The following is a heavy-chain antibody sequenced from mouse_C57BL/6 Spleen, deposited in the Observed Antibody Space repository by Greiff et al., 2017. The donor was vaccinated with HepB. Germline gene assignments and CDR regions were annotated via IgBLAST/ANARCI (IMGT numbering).Heavy chain of an antibody. Sequence: QVQLQQPGAELVRPGTSVKLSCKASGYTFTSYWMHWVKQRPGQGLEWIGVIDPSDSYTNYNQKFKGKATLTVDTSSSTAYMQLSSLTSEDSAVYYCAKGNYSNLYAMDYWGQGTSVTVSS. V-gene: IGHV1-59*01. CDR3: AKGNYSNLYAMDY. D-gene: IGHD2-5*01. CDR2: IDPSDSYT. CDR1: GYTFTSYW. J-gene: IGHJ4*01.